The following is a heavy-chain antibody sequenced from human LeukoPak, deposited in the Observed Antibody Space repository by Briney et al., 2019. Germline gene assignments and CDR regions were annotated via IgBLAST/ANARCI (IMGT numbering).Heavy chain of an antibody. J-gene: IGHJ4*02. V-gene: IGHV3-21*01. Sequence: GGSLRLSCAASGFTFSSYSMNWVRQAPGKGLEWVSSISSSSSYIYYADSVKGRFTISRDNSKNTLYLQMNSLRAEDTAVYYCARQVVARRRAIDYWGQGTLVTVSS. D-gene: IGHD2-15*01. CDR3: ARQVVARRRAIDY. CDR2: ISSSSSYI. CDR1: GFTFSSYS.